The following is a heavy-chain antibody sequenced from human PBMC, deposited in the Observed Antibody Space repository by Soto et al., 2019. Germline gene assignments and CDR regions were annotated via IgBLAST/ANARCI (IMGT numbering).Heavy chain of an antibody. CDR1: GYSFTSHW. V-gene: IGHV5-51*01. CDR2: IYPSDSDI. D-gene: IGHD2-2*01. Sequence: PXDSLKLSFKTSGYSFTSHWIALVRQMPGKGLEWMGIIYPSDSDIRYRPSFQGQVTISVDKSISTAYLQWSSLKASDTATYYCARQDYSNYRGGMDVWGQGTTVTVSS. CDR3: ARQDYSNYRGGMDV. J-gene: IGHJ6*02.